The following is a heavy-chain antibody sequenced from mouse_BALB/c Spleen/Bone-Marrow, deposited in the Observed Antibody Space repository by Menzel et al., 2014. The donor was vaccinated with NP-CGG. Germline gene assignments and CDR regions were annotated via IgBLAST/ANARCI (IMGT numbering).Heavy chain of an antibody. CDR2: IEPSDSYT. Sequence: VQLQQSGAEVVKPGASVKVSCKASGYTFTNYWMQWVKRRPGQGLERIGEIEPSDSYTNYNQDFKGKATLTVDKSSSTAYMQLSSLTSEDSAVYYCARGRTTVVSDYWGQGTSLTVSS. D-gene: IGHD1-1*01. J-gene: IGHJ2*02. CDR3: ARGRTTVVSDY. V-gene: IGHV1-69*02. CDR1: GYTFTNYW.